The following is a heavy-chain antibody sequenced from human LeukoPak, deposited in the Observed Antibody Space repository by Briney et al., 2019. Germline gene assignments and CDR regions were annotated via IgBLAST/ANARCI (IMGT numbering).Heavy chain of an antibody. CDR2: IDLSGSTL. Sequence: GGSLRLSCAASGFTFSSYTMNWVRQAPGKGLEWVSYIDLSGSTLYYVDSVKGRSTISRDNAKNSLYLQMNSLRAEDTAVYYCARGRDGDFDWTPDYWGQGTLVTVSS. CDR1: GFTFSSYT. V-gene: IGHV3-48*04. D-gene: IGHD3-9*01. CDR3: ARGRDGDFDWTPDY. J-gene: IGHJ4*02.